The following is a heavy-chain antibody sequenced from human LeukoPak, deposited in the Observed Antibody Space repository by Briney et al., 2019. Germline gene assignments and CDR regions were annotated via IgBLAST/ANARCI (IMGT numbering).Heavy chain of an antibody. CDR1: GGSISSYY. V-gene: IGHV4-59*08. CDR3: ARQSRAILPYFDY. D-gene: IGHD3-10*01. CDR2: IYYSGST. Sequence: SETLSLTCTVSGGSISSYYWSWIRQPPGKGLEWIGYIYYSGSTNYNPSLKSRVTISVDTSKNQFSLKLSSVTAADTAVYYCARQSRAILPYFDYWGQGTLVTVSS. J-gene: IGHJ4*02.